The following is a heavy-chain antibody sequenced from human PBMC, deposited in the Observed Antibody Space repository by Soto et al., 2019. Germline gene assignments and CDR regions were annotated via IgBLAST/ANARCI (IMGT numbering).Heavy chain of an antibody. D-gene: IGHD6-13*01. CDR1: GFTFSDYY. J-gene: IGHJ5*02. V-gene: IGHV3-11*01. CDR2: ISSSGSTI. CDR3: ARDLESSSWHTGPNWFDP. Sequence: QVQLVESGGGLVKPGGSLRLSCAASGFTFSDYYMSWIRQAPGKGLEWVSYISSSGSTIYYADSVKGRFTISRENAKNSLYLQMNSLRAEDTAVYYCARDLESSSWHTGPNWFDPWGQGTLVTVSS.